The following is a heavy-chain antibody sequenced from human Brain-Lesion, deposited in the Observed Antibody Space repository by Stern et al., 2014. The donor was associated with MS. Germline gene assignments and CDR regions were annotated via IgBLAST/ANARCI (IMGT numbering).Heavy chain of an antibody. V-gene: IGHV3-30*04. J-gene: IGHJ6*02. D-gene: IGHD2-2*02. Sequence: QVQLVQSGGGVVQPGTSLRLSCSASGFTFTYYAIHWVRQAPGKGLQWVSFISSDGTNRYYADSLKGRFTISRDNSRSTLFLQVNSLRPEDTAVYFCARGAYTRKKSKSDYFFRMDVWGQGTTVIVSS. CDR1: GFTFTYYA. CDR2: ISSDGTNR. CDR3: ARGAYTRKKSKSDYFFRMDV.